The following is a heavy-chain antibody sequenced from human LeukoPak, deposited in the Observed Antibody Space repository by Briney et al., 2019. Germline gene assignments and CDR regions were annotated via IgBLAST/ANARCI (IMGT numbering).Heavy chain of an antibody. V-gene: IGHV1-2*02. J-gene: IGHJ3*02. Sequence: ASVKVSGKASGYTLTGYYMHWVRQAPGQGLEWMGWINPNSGGTNYAQKFQGRVTMTRDTSISTAYMELSRLRSDDTAVYYCASIAARRHGSDAFDIWGQGTMVTVSS. CDR1: GYTLTGYY. CDR3: ASIAARRHGSDAFDI. CDR2: INPNSGGT. D-gene: IGHD6-6*01.